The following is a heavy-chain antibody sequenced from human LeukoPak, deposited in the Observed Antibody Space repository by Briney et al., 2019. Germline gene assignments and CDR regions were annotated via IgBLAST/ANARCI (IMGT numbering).Heavy chain of an antibody. CDR1: GCYFGSFW. CDR2: IKYDGSEI. V-gene: IGHV3-7*01. D-gene: IGHD2-2*01. CDR3: ARSYQLDY. J-gene: IGHJ4*02. Sequence: GGSLRLSCVVSGCYFGSFWMTWVRQAPGQGLDWVANIKYDGSEIYYADSVKGRFTISRDNANSSLYLQLNNLRVEDTALYYCARSYQLDYWGQGTLVTVSS.